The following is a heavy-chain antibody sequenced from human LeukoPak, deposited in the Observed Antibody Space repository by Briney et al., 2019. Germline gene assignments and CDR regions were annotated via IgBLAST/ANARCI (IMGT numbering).Heavy chain of an antibody. J-gene: IGHJ4*02. D-gene: IGHD4-17*01. CDR2: ISYDGSNK. CDR3: AKDEDYGDYVLSY. CDR1: GFTFNIYG. Sequence: GGSLRLSCAASGFTFNIYGMHWVRQAPGKGLEWVAVISYDGSNKYSADSVKGRFTISRDNSKNTLYLQMNSLRAEDTAVYYCAKDEDYGDYVLSYWGQGTLVTVSS. V-gene: IGHV3-30*18.